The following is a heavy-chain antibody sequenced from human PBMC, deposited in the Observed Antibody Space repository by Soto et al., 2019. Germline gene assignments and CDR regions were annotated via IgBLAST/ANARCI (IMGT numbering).Heavy chain of an antibody. CDR2: INVDDST. Sequence: EVQLLESGGDLVQPGGSLRLTCAASGFIFTSYAMSWVRQVPGKGLEWVSSINVDDSTYYTEAVRDRFTVSRDNSKNILYLQMNSLRARDTGLYYCAKNYYFDYWGRGTLVTVSS. CDR3: AKNYYFDY. V-gene: IGHV3-23*01. J-gene: IGHJ4*02. CDR1: GFIFTSYA.